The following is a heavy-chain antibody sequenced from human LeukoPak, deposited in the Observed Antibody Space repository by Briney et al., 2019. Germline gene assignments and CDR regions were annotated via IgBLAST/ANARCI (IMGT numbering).Heavy chain of an antibody. J-gene: IGHJ4*02. CDR3: AKDNRRHYTSGPNPDSLH. CDR2: ISWNSGSI. V-gene: IGHV3-9*01. CDR1: GFIFNNYA. D-gene: IGHD6-19*01. Sequence: GGSLRLSCAGSGFIFNNYAMHWVRQPPGKGLEWVSGISWNSGSIDYADSVKGRFTISRDNAKNSLHLQMNSLRAEDTAFYYCAKDNRRHYTSGPNPDSLHWGQGALVTVSS.